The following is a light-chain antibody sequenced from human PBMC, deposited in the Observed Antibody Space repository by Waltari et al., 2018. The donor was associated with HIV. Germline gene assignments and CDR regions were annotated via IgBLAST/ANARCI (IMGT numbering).Light chain of an antibody. CDR2: SND. Sequence: QSVLTQPPSASGTPGQRVTISCSGSSSNIRSTTVSWYQQLPGTAPKLLIYSNDQRPSGVPDRFSGSKSGASASLAISGLQSEDEADYYCAAWDDSLNGWVFGGGTKLTVL. J-gene: IGLJ3*02. CDR1: SSNIRSTT. CDR3: AAWDDSLNGWV. V-gene: IGLV1-44*01.